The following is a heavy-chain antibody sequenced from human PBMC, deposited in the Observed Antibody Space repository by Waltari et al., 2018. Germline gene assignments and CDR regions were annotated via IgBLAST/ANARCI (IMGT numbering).Heavy chain of an antibody. Sequence: QVQLQESGPGLVKPSETLSLTCTVSGGSISSYYWSWIRQPPGKGLEWIGYIYYSGSTNYNPSLKSRVTISVDTSKNQFSLKLSSVTAADTAAYYCARANGSGWYGYYYGMDVWGQGTTVTVSS. CDR1: GGSISSYY. J-gene: IGHJ6*02. CDR2: IYYSGST. D-gene: IGHD6-19*01. CDR3: ARANGSGWYGYYYGMDV. V-gene: IGHV4-59*01.